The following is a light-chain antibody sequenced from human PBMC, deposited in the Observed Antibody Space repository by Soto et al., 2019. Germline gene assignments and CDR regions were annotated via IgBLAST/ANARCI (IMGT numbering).Light chain of an antibody. CDR3: QQSDSTPQT. Sequence: DIQMTQSPSSLSASVGDRVTISCRASQSISNYLNWYQQKPGTAPKLLIYAASSLQSGVPSRFSGSGSGTDFTLTSSSLQIEDFATYFCQQSDSTPQTFGQGNKVEIK. V-gene: IGKV1-39*01. CDR1: QSISNY. J-gene: IGKJ1*01. CDR2: AAS.